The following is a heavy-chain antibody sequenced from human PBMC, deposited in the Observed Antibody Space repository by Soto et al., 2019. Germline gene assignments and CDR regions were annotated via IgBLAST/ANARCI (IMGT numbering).Heavy chain of an antibody. Sequence: PSETLSLTCTVSGGSISSYYWTWIRQPPGKGLEWIGYIYYSGSTNYNPSLKSRVTISVATSKTQFSLKLSSVTAADTAVYYCARGRSYYDFWSGYYQDYGMDVWGQGTTVTVS. V-gene: IGHV4-59*12. CDR2: IYYSGST. D-gene: IGHD3-3*01. CDR3: ARGRSYYDFWSGYYQDYGMDV. CDR1: GGSISSYY. J-gene: IGHJ6*02.